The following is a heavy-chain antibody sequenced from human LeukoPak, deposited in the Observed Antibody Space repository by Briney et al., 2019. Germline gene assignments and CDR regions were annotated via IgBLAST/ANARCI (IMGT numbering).Heavy chain of an antibody. CDR1: GGSISSSSYY. J-gene: IGHJ4*02. CDR3: ARDGHQTGSDY. V-gene: IGHV4-39*02. Sequence: SETLSLTCTVSGGSISSSSYYWGWIRQPPGKGLEWIGSIYYSGSTYYNPSLKSRVTISVDTSKNQFSLKLSSVTAADTAVYYCARDGHQTGSDYWGQGTLVTVSS. CDR2: IYYSGST.